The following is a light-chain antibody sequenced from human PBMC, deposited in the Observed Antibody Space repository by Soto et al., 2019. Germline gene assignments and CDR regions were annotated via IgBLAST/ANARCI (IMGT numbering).Light chain of an antibody. J-gene: IGKJ4*01. CDR1: QEIRND. Sequence: DIRMTQSPSSLSASVGDRVTITCRASQEIRNDLGWDQQKPGRAPRRLIYAASNLQSGVPSRFSGSGSGTEFTLTINSLQPEDFATYYCLEHSLYPLLTFGGGTKVDIK. CDR2: AAS. CDR3: LEHSLYPLLT. V-gene: IGKV1-17*01.